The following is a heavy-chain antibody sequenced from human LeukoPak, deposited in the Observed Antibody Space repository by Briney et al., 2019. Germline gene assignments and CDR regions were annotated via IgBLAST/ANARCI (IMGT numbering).Heavy chain of an antibody. Sequence: SETLSLTCTVPGGSISSGNYYWSWIRQPAGKRLEIGRIYTSGSTDYNPPLKSRVTISGDTSKNQFSLKLSSVTAADTAVYYCARDKAAIAARRDPFDPWGQGTLVTVSS. J-gene: IGHJ5*02. V-gene: IGHV4-61*02. CDR1: GGSISSGNYY. D-gene: IGHD6-6*01. CDR2: IYTSGST. CDR3: ARDKAAIAARRDPFDP.